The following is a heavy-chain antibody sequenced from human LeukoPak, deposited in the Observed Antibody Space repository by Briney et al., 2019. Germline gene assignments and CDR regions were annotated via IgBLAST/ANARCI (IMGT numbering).Heavy chain of an antibody. CDR3: ARGPQWRGDYYYMDV. CDR2: MNPNSGNK. CDR1: GYSFTNFD. Sequence: GASVRLSCTASGYSFTNFDINWVRHAPGQGLEWMGWMNPNSGNKGYAQKFQGRVTMTMNTSITTPYMELSSLRSEDTAVYYCARGPQWRGDYYYMDVWGRGTTVTVSS. D-gene: IGHD6-19*01. J-gene: IGHJ6*03. V-gene: IGHV1-8*01.